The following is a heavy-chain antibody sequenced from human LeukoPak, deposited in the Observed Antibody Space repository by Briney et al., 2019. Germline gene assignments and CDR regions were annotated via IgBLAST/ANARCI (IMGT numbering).Heavy chain of an antibody. CDR1: GFTFDDYA. CDR3: AKDTRAVAGGGFDY. D-gene: IGHD6-19*01. V-gene: IGHV3-9*01. CDR2: ISWNSGSI. Sequence: GGSLRLSCAASGFTFDDYAMNWVRQAPGKGLEWVSGISWNSGSIGYADSVKGRFTISRDNAKNSLYLQMNSLRAEDTALYYCAKDTRAVAGGGFDYWGQGTLVTVSS. J-gene: IGHJ4*02.